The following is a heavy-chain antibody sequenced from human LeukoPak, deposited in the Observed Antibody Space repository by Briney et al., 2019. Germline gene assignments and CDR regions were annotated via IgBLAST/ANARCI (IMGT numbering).Heavy chain of an antibody. CDR2: INSGGTTT. Sequence: GGSLRLSCAASGFTFSTYRMHWVRQAPGKGLVWVSRINSGGTTTNYADSVKGRFTISRDNAKNTLYLQMNSLRGEDTAVYYCATSNWFDPWGQGTLVTVSS. V-gene: IGHV3-74*01. J-gene: IGHJ5*02. CDR1: GFTFSTYR. D-gene: IGHD2-2*01. CDR3: ATSNWFDP.